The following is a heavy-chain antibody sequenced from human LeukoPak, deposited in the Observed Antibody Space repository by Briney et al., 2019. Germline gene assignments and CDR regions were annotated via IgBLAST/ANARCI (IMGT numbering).Heavy chain of an antibody. CDR3: ARNNGMDV. CDR2: VNRDGSET. J-gene: IGHJ6*02. Sequence: GGSLRLSCAASGFSLSSHWMTWVRQGPGRGPEWVANVNRDGSETYYLDSVKGRFTTSTANAKNSLYLQMNSLRAEDTALYHCARNNGMDVWGQGTTVIVSS. CDR1: GFSLSSHW. V-gene: IGHV3-7*03.